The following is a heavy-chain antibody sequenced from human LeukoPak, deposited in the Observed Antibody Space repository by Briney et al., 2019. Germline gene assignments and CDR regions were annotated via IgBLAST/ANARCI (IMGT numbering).Heavy chain of an antibody. J-gene: IGHJ4*02. CDR2: IRYDGSNK. Sequence: GGSLRLSCAASGFTFSSYGMHWVRQAPGKGLEWVAFIRYDGSNKYYADSVKGRFTISRDNSKNTLYLQMNSLRAEGTAVYYCAKDPIAAAGTLDYWGQGTLVTVSS. CDR3: AKDPIAAAGTLDY. V-gene: IGHV3-30*02. CDR1: GFTFSSYG. D-gene: IGHD6-13*01.